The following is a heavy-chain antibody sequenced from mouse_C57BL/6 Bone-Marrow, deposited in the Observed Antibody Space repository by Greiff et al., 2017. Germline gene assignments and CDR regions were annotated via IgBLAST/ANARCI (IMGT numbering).Heavy chain of an antibody. CDR2: IYPGSGST. Sequence: QVQLQQPGAELVKPGASVKMSCKASGYTFTSYWITWVKQRPGQGLEWIGDIYPGSGSTNYNEKFKSKATLTVDTSSSTAYMQLSSLTSEDSAVYYCARGGAYYYGSSSYAMDYWGQGTSVTVSS. D-gene: IGHD1-1*01. V-gene: IGHV1-55*01. CDR3: ARGGAYYYGSSSYAMDY. CDR1: GYTFTSYW. J-gene: IGHJ4*01.